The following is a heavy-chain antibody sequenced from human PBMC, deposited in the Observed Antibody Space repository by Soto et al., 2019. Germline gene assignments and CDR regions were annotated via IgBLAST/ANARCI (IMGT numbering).Heavy chain of an antibody. J-gene: IGHJ4*02. CDR2: IYYSGST. CDR3: ASNYYDSSGYYPQFDY. D-gene: IGHD3-22*01. CDR1: GGSISSGDYY. V-gene: IGHV4-30-4*01. Sequence: SETLSLTCTVSGGSISSGDYYWSWIRQPPGKGLEWIGYIYYSGSTYYNPSLKSRVTISVDTSKNQFSLKLSSVTAADTAVYYCASNYYDSSGYYPQFDYWGQGTLVTVSS.